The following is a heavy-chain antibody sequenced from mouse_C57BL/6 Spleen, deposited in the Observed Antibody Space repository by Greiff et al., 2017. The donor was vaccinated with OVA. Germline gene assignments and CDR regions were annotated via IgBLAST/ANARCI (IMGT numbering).Heavy chain of an antibody. J-gene: IGHJ4*01. D-gene: IGHD1-1*01. Sequence: EVQLQQSGPGLVKPSQSLSLTCSVTGYSITSGYYWNWIRQFPGNKLEWMGYISYDGSNNYNPSLKNRISITRDTSKNQFFLKLNSVTTEDTATYYCARGLRLGDYWGQGTSVTVSS. V-gene: IGHV3-6*01. CDR2: ISYDGSN. CDR1: GYSITSGYY. CDR3: ARGLRLGDY.